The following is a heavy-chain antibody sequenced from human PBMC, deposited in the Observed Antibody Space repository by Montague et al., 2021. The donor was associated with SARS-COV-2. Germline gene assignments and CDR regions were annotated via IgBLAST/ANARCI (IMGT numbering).Heavy chain of an antibody. D-gene: IGHD3-10*01. CDR2: INGDATTT. CDR3: VKDRGTPDAFDM. J-gene: IGHJ3*02. Sequence: SLRLSCAASGFTLGYTWMHWVRQAPGKGLVWISHINGDATTTKYADSVKGRFTISRDNAKSTLYLQLDSLRAEDTAVHYCVKDRGTPDAFDMWGQGTMVTVSS. V-gene: IGHV3-74*03. CDR1: GFTLGYTW.